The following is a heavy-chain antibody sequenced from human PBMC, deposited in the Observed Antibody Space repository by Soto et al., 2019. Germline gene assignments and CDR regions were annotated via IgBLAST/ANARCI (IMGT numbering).Heavy chain of an antibody. V-gene: IGHV1-18*01. CDR3: ARGCYYESSRARNYSFYGMNV. CDR1: GYTFASYG. Sequence: QVQLVQSGAEVKKPGASVKVSCKASGYTFASYGINWVRQAPGQGLEWLGWISPYDGYTHYAQMLQGRVSMTTDTSKQTAYMELRSLRSEETAMYYWARGCYYESSRARNYSFYGMNVWGPGTTVTVSS. CDR2: ISPYDGYT. J-gene: IGHJ6*02. D-gene: IGHD3-22*01.